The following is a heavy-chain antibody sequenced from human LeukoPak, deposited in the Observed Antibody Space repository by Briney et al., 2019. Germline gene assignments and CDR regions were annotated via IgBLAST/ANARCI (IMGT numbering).Heavy chain of an antibody. CDR3: AMNYYDSVGYDY. Sequence: GGPLRLSCGASGFTFSRFWMTGVRQAPGKGLEWVSAISGSGGNTYYADSVKGRFTISRDNSKNTLYLQMNSLRAEDTDVYYCAMNYYDSVGYDYWGQGTLVTVSS. J-gene: IGHJ4*02. D-gene: IGHD3-22*01. CDR2: ISGSGGNT. V-gene: IGHV3-23*01. CDR1: GFTFSRFW.